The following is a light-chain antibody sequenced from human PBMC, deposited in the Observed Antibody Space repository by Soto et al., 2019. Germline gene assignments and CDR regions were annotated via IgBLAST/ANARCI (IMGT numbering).Light chain of an antibody. CDR2: GAS. CDR1: QSVSTNY. J-gene: IGKJ1*01. CDR3: QQDGSSPPT. Sequence: EIVLTQSPGTLSLSPGERATLSCSASQSVSTNYLAWYQRKPGQAPRLLIYGASSRATGIPDRFSGSGSGTDFTLTITRLEPEDFAVYYCQQDGSSPPTFGQGTKVEIK. V-gene: IGKV3-20*01.